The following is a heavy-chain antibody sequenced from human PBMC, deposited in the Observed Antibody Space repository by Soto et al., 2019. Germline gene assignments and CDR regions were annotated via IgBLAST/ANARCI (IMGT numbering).Heavy chain of an antibody. CDR2: INYRGST. CDR1: GASISSDYYY. Sequence: PSETLSLTCTVSGASISSDYYYWGWIRQPPGKGLEWIGIINYRGSTYHSPSLNSRVTISVDTSKNQFSVRLTSVTAADTAVYYCARHRPSRYYVTSGYFPDYWGQGALVTVSS. V-gene: IGHV4-39*01. CDR3: ARHRPSRYYVTSGYFPDY. D-gene: IGHD3-22*01. J-gene: IGHJ4*02.